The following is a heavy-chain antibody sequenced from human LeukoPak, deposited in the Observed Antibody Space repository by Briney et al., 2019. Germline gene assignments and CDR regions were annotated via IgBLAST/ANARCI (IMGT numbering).Heavy chain of an antibody. V-gene: IGHV3-23*01. Sequence: PGGSLRLSCAASGFTFSSYAMSWVRQAPGKGLEWVSAISGSGGSTYYADSVKGRFTISRDNSKNTLYLQMNSLRAEDTAVYYCAKALGSGYYSYWYFDLWGRGTLVTVSS. CDR2: ISGSGGST. J-gene: IGHJ2*01. D-gene: IGHD3-22*01. CDR3: AKALGSGYYSYWYFDL. CDR1: GFTFSSYA.